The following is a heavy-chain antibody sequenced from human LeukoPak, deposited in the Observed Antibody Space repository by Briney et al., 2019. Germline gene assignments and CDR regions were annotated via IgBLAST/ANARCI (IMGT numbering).Heavy chain of an antibody. D-gene: IGHD3-3*01. CDR3: ARDNRDFWSGSPLNMDV. V-gene: IGHV4-34*01. CDR1: GGSFSGYY. CDR2: INHSGST. Sequence: SETLSLTCAVYGGSFSGYYWSWIRQPPGKGLEWIGEINHSGSTNYNPSLKSRVTISVDTSKNQFSLKLSSVTAADTAVYYCARDNRDFWSGSPLNMDVWGKGTTVTVSS. J-gene: IGHJ6*03.